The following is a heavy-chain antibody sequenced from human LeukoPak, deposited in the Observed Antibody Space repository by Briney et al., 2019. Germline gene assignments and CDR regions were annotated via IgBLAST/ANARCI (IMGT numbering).Heavy chain of an antibody. Sequence: PGGSLRLSCAASEFTFSRYAMHWVRQAPGKGLEWVAVISHDGSNKYYADSVKGRFTISRDNSQNTLYVQMNSLRAEDTAVYYCARAARYGYFDYWGQGTLVTVSS. J-gene: IGHJ4*02. V-gene: IGHV3-30*04. CDR3: ARAARYGYFDY. D-gene: IGHD3-16*02. CDR1: EFTFSRYA. CDR2: ISHDGSNK.